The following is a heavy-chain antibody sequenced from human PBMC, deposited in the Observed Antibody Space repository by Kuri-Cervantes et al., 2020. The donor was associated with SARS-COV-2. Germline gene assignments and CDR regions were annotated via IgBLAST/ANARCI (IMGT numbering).Heavy chain of an antibody. Sequence: SETLSLTCTVSGGSISSSSYYWSWIRQPPGKGLEWIGFIYHTGSTNYNPALKSRVTISVDTSKNQFSLKVTSVTAADTAVYYCAGSSGRHIYYGMDVWGQGTTVTVSS. J-gene: IGHJ6*02. CDR3: AGSSGRHIYYGMDV. CDR1: GGSISSSSYY. CDR2: IYHTGST. D-gene: IGHD3-10*01. V-gene: IGHV4-61*01.